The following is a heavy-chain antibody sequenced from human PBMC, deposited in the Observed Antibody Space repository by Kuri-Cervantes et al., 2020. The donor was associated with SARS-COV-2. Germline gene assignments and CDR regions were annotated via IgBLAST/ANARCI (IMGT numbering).Heavy chain of an antibody. D-gene: IGHD1-7*01. CDR3: AKAYWNYNYFDY. Sequence: GGSLRLSCAASGFTFSSYEMNWVRQAPGKGLEWVSYISSSGRTIYYADSVKGRFTISRDNAKNSLYLQMNSLRAEDTAVYYCAKAYWNYNYFDYWGQGTLVTVS. J-gene: IGHJ4*02. CDR2: ISSSGRTI. V-gene: IGHV3-48*03. CDR1: GFTFSSYE.